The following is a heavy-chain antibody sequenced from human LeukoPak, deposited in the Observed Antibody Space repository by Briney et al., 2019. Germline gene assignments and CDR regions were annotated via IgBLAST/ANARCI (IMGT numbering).Heavy chain of an antibody. CDR3: ARDRWPRGGHIFDY. D-gene: IGHD2-21*01. V-gene: IGHV4-59*01. CDR2: IYYSGST. Sequence: SETLSLTCTVSGGSISSYYWSWIRQPPGKGLEWIGYIYYSGSTNYNPSLKSRVIISVDTSKNQFSLKLSSVTAADTAVYYCARDRWPRGGHIFDYWGQGTLVTVSS. J-gene: IGHJ4*02. CDR1: GGSISSYY.